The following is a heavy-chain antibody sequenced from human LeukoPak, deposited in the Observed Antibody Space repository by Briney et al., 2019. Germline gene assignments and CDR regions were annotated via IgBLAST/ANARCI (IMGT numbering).Heavy chain of an antibody. J-gene: IGHJ6*04. D-gene: IGHD2-15*01. CDR1: GFIYSDYY. Sequence: GGSLRLSCAASGFIYSDYYMNWVRQAPGKGLEWVSSISSSSTMYYADSVKGRFTISRDNAKNSLYLQMNSLRAEDTAVYYCARVPNIVGGSGMDVWGKGTTVTVSS. V-gene: IGHV3-69-1*01. CDR2: ISSSSTM. CDR3: ARVPNIVGGSGMDV.